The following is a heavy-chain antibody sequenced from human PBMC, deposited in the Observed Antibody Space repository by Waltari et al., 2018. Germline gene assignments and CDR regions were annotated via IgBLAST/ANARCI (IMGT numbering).Heavy chain of an antibody. CDR3: TRDSGGEAVAGTPAFDI. V-gene: IGHV3-49*05. D-gene: IGHD6-19*01. CDR1: GFTFGDYA. J-gene: IGHJ3*02. Sequence: EVQLLESGGGLVKPGRSLRLCCTASGFTFGDYAMSWFRQAPGTGLEWVGFIRSKAYGGTTEYAASVKGRFTISRDDSKSIAYLQMNSLKTEDTAVYYCTRDSGGEAVAGTPAFDIWGQGTMVTVSS. CDR2: IRSKAYGGTT.